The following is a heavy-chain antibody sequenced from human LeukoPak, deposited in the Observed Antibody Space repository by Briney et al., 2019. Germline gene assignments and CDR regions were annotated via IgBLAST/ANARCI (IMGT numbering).Heavy chain of an antibody. D-gene: IGHD3-22*01. CDR3: ARGPYYDSSGYYYDY. Sequence: ASVKVSCKASGYTFTAYYMHWVRQAPGQGLEWMGWINPNSGNTNYAQKFQGRVTMTRDTSISTAYMELSRLRSDDTAVYYCARGPYYDSSGYYYDYWGQGTLVTVSS. J-gene: IGHJ4*02. V-gene: IGHV1-2*02. CDR1: GYTFTAYY. CDR2: INPNSGNT.